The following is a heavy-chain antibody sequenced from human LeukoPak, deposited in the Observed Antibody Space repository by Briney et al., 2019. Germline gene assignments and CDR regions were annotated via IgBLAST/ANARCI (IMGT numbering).Heavy chain of an antibody. CDR2: ISGTGGST. D-gene: IGHD3-22*01. CDR1: GFTFSSYS. J-gene: IGHJ4*02. V-gene: IGHV3-23*01. CDR3: AKYDSSGYYFSNFDY. Sequence: GGSLRLSCAASGFTFSSYSMNWVRQAPGKGLEWVSVISGTGGSTDHADSVKGRFTISRDNSRNTVYLQMNSLRAEDTAVYYCAKYDSSGYYFSNFDYWGQGTLVTVSS.